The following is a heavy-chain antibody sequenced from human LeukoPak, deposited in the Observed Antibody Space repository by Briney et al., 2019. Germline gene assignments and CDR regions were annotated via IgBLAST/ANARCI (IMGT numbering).Heavy chain of an antibody. D-gene: IGHD2-21*01. CDR2: IHYSGST. V-gene: IGHV4-39*01. CDR3: AREEASVGDY. J-gene: IGHJ4*02. CDR1: GGSISSNSHY. Sequence: PSETLSLTCTVSGGSISSNSHYWAWIRQPPGKGLEWIGSIHYSGSTFYSPSLKSRVTISVDTSKNQFSLILTSVTASDTAVYYCAREEASVGDYWGQGILVTVCS.